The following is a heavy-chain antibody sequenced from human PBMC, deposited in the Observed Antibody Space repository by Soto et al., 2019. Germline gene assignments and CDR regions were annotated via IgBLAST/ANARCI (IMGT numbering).Heavy chain of an antibody. CDR3: ANHPSIVATPYDY. CDR1: GFTFSSYA. D-gene: IGHD5-12*01. V-gene: IGHV3-23*01. J-gene: IGHJ4*02. Sequence: GGSLRLSCAASGFTFSSYAMSWVRQAPGKGLEWVSAISGSGGSTYYADSVKGRFTISRDNSKNTLYLQMNSLRAEETAVYYCANHPSIVATPYDYWGQGTLVTVSS. CDR2: ISGSGGST.